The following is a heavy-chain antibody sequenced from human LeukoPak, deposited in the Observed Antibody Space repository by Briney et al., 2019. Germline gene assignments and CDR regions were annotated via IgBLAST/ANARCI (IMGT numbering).Heavy chain of an antibody. CDR2: MYTGGST. CDR1: GGTFSSYA. Sequence: ASVKVSCKASGGTFSSYAMSWVRQAPGKGLEWVSVMYTGGSTYYADSVKGRFTISRDNSKNTLNLQMNSLRAEDTALYYCARRISGASYAFDIWGQGTMVTVSS. J-gene: IGHJ3*02. CDR3: ARRISGASYAFDI. V-gene: IGHV3-23*03.